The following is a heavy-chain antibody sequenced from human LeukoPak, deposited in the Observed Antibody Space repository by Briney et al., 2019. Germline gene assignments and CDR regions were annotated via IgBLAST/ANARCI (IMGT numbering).Heavy chain of an antibody. D-gene: IGHD1-14*01. CDR3: AKGSGINHYHWIDP. J-gene: IGHJ5*02. CDR1: GFTFSSYG. Sequence: TGGSLRLSCAASGFTFSSYGMNWVRQAPGKGLEWVSYISSGSSSIFYADSVKGRLTITRDNAKNTLYLQMDSLRAEDTALYYCAKGSGINHYHWIDPWGQGTLVTVSS. V-gene: IGHV3-48*01. CDR2: ISSGSSSI.